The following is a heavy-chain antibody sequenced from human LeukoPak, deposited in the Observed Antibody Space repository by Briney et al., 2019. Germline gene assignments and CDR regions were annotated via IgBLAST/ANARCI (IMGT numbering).Heavy chain of an antibody. Sequence: GASVKFSCKASGGTFSSYAISWVRQAPGQGLEWMGGIIPIFGTANYAQKFQGRVTITADESTSTAYMELSSLRSEDTAVYYCARGPLGEQLVLYYFDYWGQGTLVTVSS. CDR1: GGTFSSYA. V-gene: IGHV1-69*13. CDR3: ARGPLGEQLVLYYFDY. D-gene: IGHD6-13*01. CDR2: IIPIFGTA. J-gene: IGHJ4*02.